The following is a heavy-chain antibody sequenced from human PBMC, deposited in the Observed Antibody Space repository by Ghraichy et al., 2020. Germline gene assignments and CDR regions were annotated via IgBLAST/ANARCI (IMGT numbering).Heavy chain of an antibody. CDR3: ARDSPAGIAVAGTPQIDAFDV. CDR1: GGSISSNNW. Sequence: SETLSLTCAVSGGSISSNNWWSWVRQPPGKGLEWIGEIYHSGSTNYNPSLKSRVTISVDKSKNQFSLKLNSVTAADTAVYYCARDSPAGIAVAGTPQIDAFDVWGQGTLVTVSS. V-gene: IGHV4-4*02. J-gene: IGHJ3*01. CDR2: IYHSGST. D-gene: IGHD6-19*01.